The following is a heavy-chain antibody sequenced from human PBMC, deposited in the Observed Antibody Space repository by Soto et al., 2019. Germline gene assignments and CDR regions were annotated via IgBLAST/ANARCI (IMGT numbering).Heavy chain of an antibody. Sequence: ASVKVSCMASGYTFTSYGISWVRQAPGQGLEWMGWISAYNGNTNYAQKLQGRVTMTTDTSTSTAYMELRSLRSDDTAVYYCARDSVDFWSGYYMFYWGQGTLVTVSS. J-gene: IGHJ4*02. D-gene: IGHD3-3*01. CDR2: ISAYNGNT. CDR1: GYTFTSYG. CDR3: ARDSVDFWSGYYMFY. V-gene: IGHV1-18*01.